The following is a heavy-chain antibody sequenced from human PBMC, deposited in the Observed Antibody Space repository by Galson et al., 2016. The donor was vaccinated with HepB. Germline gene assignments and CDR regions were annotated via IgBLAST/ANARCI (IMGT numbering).Heavy chain of an antibody. D-gene: IGHD1-1*01. J-gene: IGHJ6*02. V-gene: IGHV4-4*02. CDR2: IYHSGDT. CDR3: ARDSLRNWNVDDLNHV. CDR1: GGSIGSDNW. Sequence: TLSLTCAVSGGSIGSDNWWSWVRQAPGKGLEWIGEIYHSGDTKYNPSLKSRITMSVDTSKNHFSLNLNSVTAADTAVYYCARDSLRNWNVDDLNHVWGQGTTVTVSS.